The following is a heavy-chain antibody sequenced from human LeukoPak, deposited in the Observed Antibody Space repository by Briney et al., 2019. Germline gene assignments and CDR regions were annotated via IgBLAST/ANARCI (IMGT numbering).Heavy chain of an antibody. Sequence: GGSLRLSCAASGFTFSSYEMKWVRQAPGKGLEWGAYISSSGSTIYYADSVNGRFTISRDNAKNSLYLQMNSLRAEDTAVYYCAELGITMIGGVWGKGTTVTISS. CDR1: GFTFSSYE. D-gene: IGHD3-10*02. CDR2: ISSSGSTI. V-gene: IGHV3-48*03. CDR3: AELGITMIGGV. J-gene: IGHJ6*04.